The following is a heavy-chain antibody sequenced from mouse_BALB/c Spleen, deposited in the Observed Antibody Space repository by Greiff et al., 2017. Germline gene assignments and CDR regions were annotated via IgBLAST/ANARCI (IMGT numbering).Heavy chain of an antibody. CDR1: GYTFTDYN. Sequence: EVQGVESGPELVKPGASVKISCKASGYTFTDYNMHWVKQSHGKSLEWIGYIYPYNGGTGYNQKFKSKATLTVDNSSSTAYMELRSLTSEDSAVYYCARLLRLGYAMDYWGQGTSVTVSS. V-gene: IGHV1S29*02. CDR3: ARLLRLGYAMDY. D-gene: IGHD1-2*01. J-gene: IGHJ4*01. CDR2: IYPYNGGT.